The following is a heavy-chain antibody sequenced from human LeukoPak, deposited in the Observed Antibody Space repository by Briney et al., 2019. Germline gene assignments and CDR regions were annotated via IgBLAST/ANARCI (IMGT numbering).Heavy chain of an antibody. J-gene: IGHJ5*02. Sequence: SETLSLTCTVPGGSISIYYWSWIRQPAGEGLEWIGRIYTSGSTNYNPSLKSRVTMSVDTSKNQFSLKLSSVTAADTAVYCCARGGGVRVNWFDPWGQGTLVTVSS. D-gene: IGHD3-16*01. CDR1: GGSISIYY. V-gene: IGHV4-4*07. CDR2: IYTSGST. CDR3: ARGGGVRVNWFDP.